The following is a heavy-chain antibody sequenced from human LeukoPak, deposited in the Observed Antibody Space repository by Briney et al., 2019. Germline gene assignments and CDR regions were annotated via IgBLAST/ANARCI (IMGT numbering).Heavy chain of an antibody. J-gene: IGHJ4*02. CDR3: ARTTEPIVVVAATRVGYFDY. Sequence: GRSLRLSCAASGFTFDDYAMHWVRQAPGKGLEWVSGISWNRGSIGYADSVKGRFTISRDNAKNSLYLQMNSLRAEDTALYYCARTTEPIVVVAATRVGYFDYWGQGTLVTVSS. CDR2: ISWNRGSI. CDR1: GFTFDDYA. V-gene: IGHV3-9*01. D-gene: IGHD2-15*01.